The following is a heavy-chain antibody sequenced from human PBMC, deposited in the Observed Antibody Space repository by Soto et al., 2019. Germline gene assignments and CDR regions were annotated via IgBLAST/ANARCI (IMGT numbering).Heavy chain of an antibody. CDR3: ARKGYYYDSSGSQFDY. J-gene: IGHJ4*02. V-gene: IGHV4-30-4*01. Sequence: LSLTCTVSGGSISSGDYYWSWIRQPPGKGLEWIGYIYYSGSTYYNPSLKSRVTISVDTSKNQFSLKLSSVTAADTAVYYCARKGYYYDSSGSQFDYWGQGTLVTVSS. CDR1: GGSISSGDYY. CDR2: IYYSGST. D-gene: IGHD3-22*01.